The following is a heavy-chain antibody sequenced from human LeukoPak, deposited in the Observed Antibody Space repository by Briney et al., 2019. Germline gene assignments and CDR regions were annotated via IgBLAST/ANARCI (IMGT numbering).Heavy chain of an antibody. D-gene: IGHD2-21*02. CDR1: GFTFSSYS. CDR2: ISGSGGST. Sequence: GGSLRLSCAASGFTFSSYSMSWVCQAPGKGLEWVSLISGSGGSTYYADSVKGRFTISRDNSKNTLYLQMNSLRAEDTAVFYCAKEPRHCGGDCFSLLDYWGQGTLVTVSS. J-gene: IGHJ4*02. V-gene: IGHV3-23*01. CDR3: AKEPRHCGGDCFSLLDY.